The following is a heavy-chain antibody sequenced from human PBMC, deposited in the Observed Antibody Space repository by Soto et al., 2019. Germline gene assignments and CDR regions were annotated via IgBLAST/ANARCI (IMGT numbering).Heavy chain of an antibody. CDR2: ISGSDGKT. Sequence: GGSLRLSCAASGFSFGSYALSWVRQAPGKGLEWVSTISGSDGKTFYADSVKGRFSISRDTSRSTLYLQMNSLRADDTAMYYCARWSYLDYWGQGTRVTVSS. CDR1: GFSFGSYA. CDR3: ARWSYLDY. D-gene: IGHD3-3*01. V-gene: IGHV3-23*01. J-gene: IGHJ4*02.